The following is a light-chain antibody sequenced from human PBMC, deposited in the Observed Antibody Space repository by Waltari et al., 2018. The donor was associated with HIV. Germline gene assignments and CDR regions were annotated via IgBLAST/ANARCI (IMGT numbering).Light chain of an antibody. Sequence: QSALTQPASVSGSPGQPITISCTGTSSDVGIYNLVSWYQQHPGKAPKLIIYEAIKRPSGVSNRISASKSGNTASLTISGLQAEDEADYYCCSYGGSSTWVFGGGTKVTVL. V-gene: IGLV2-23*01. CDR2: EAI. CDR1: SSDVGIYNL. J-gene: IGLJ3*02. CDR3: CSYGGSSTWV.